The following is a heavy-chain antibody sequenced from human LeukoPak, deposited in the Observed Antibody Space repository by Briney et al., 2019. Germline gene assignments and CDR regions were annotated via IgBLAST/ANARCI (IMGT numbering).Heavy chain of an antibody. Sequence: ASVKVSCKASGYTFTSYYMHWVRQAPGQGLEWMGIINPSGGSTSYAQKFQGRVTMTRDTSTSTVYMELSSLRSEDTAVYYCARDRAYGGDSSGYYGYWGQGTLVTVSS. CDR1: GYTFTSYY. V-gene: IGHV1-46*01. CDR2: INPSGGST. CDR3: ARDRAYGGDSSGYYGY. D-gene: IGHD3-22*01. J-gene: IGHJ4*02.